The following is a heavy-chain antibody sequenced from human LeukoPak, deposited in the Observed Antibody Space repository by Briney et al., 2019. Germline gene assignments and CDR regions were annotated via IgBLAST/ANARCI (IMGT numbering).Heavy chain of an antibody. CDR3: AKAPSGYSSGWYGNFDY. D-gene: IGHD6-19*01. CDR1: GFTFSSYG. Sequence: GGSLRLSCAASGFTFSSYGMHWVRQAPGKGLEWVAFIRYDGSNKYYADSVKGRFTISRDNSKNTLCLQMNSLRAEDTAVCYCAKAPSGYSSGWYGNFDYWGQGTLVTVSS. V-gene: IGHV3-30*02. CDR2: IRYDGSNK. J-gene: IGHJ4*02.